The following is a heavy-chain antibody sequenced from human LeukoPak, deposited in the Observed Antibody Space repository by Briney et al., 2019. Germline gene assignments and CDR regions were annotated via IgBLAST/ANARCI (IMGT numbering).Heavy chain of an antibody. CDR1: GYTFTIYG. D-gene: IGHD2-2*01. Sequence: ASVKVSCKASGYTFTIYGISWVRQAPGQGLEWMGWISAYNGNTNYAQKLQGRVTMTTDTSTSTAYMELRSLRSDDTAVYYCARVPIVVVPAATYGDPQPVDYWGQGTLVTVSS. V-gene: IGHV1-18*01. J-gene: IGHJ4*02. CDR2: ISAYNGNT. CDR3: ARVPIVVVPAATYGDPQPVDY.